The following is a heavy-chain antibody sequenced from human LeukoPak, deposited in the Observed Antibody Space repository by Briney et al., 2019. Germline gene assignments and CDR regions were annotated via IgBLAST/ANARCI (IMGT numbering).Heavy chain of an antibody. CDR3: ARDRALGAPYYYYYGMDV. CDR2: IYYSGST. J-gene: IGHJ6*02. V-gene: IGHV4-59*06. CDR1: GGSISSYY. Sequence: SETLSLTCTVSGGSISSYYWSWIRQHPGKGLEWIGYIYYSGSTYYNPSLKSRVTISVDTSKNQFSLKLSSVTAADTAVYYCARDRALGAPYYYYYGMDVWGQGTTVTVSS. D-gene: IGHD5-24*01.